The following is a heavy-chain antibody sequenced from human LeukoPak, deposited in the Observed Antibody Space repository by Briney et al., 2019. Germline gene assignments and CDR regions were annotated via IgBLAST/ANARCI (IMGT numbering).Heavy chain of an antibody. CDR1: GYTFTSYA. CDR3: ARDHVAAAGTRYYYYYGMDV. V-gene: IGHV1-3*01. D-gene: IGHD6-13*01. CDR2: INAGNGNT. J-gene: IGHJ6*02. Sequence: GASVKVSCKASGYTFTSYAMHWVRQAPGQRLEWMGWINAGNGNTKYSQKFQGRVTITRDTSASTAYMELSRLRSDDTAVYYCARDHVAAAGTRYYYYYGMDVWGQGTTVTVSS.